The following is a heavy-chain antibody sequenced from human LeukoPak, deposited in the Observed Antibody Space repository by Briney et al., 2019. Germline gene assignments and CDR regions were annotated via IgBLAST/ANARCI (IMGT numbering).Heavy chain of an antibody. D-gene: IGHD6-19*01. CDR3: ARDLGAVAAGDY. V-gene: IGHV1-2*06. CDR1: GYTFTGYY. CDR2: INPNSGGT. J-gene: IGHJ4*02. Sequence: ASVKVSCKASGYTFTGYYMHWVRQAPGQGLEWMARINPNSGGTNYAQKFQGRVTMTRDTSISTAYMELSRLGSDDTAVYYCARDLGAVAAGDYWGQGTLVTVSS.